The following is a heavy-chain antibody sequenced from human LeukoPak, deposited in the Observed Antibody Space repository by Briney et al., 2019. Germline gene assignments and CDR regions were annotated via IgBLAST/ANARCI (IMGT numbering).Heavy chain of an antibody. D-gene: IGHD3-22*01. Sequence: GGSLRLSRAASGFTLSSYGMHWVRQAPGKGLEWGAVISYDGSNKYYADSVKGRYTISRDNSKNTLYLQMISVRAEDTAVYYCAIVRGRVYYYDSSGYYPNWFDPWGQGTLVTVSS. V-gene: IGHV3-30*03. CDR3: AIVRGRVYYYDSSGYYPNWFDP. J-gene: IGHJ5*02. CDR2: ISYDGSNK. CDR1: GFTLSSYG.